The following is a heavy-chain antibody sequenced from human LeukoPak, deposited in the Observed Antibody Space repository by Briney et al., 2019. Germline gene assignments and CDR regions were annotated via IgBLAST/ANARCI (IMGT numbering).Heavy chain of an antibody. D-gene: IGHD6-19*01. CDR2: TYYRSKWYN. CDR3: ARDTSVAGTNWFDP. CDR1: GDSVSSNSAA. V-gene: IGHV6-1*01. J-gene: IGHJ5*02. Sequence: SQTLSLTCAISGDSVSSNSAAWNWIRQSPSRGLEWLGKTYYRSKWYNEYAVSVKSRITINPDTSKNQFSLQLNSVTPEDTAVYYRARDTSVAGTNWFDPWGQGTLVTVSS.